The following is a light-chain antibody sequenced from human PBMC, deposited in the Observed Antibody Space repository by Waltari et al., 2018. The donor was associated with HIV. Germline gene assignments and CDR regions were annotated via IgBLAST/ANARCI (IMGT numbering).Light chain of an antibody. CDR3: QSYDSSLSGWV. V-gene: IGLV1-40*01. J-gene: IGLJ3*02. CDR1: SSNIGANYD. CDR2: GNI. Sequence: QSVLTQPPSVSGAPGQRVTISCTGSSSNIGANYDVHWYQHLPGTAPKLLIYGNIYRPSGVPDRFSASKSVTSASLAITGHQADDEADYYCQSYDSSLSGWVFGGGTKLTV.